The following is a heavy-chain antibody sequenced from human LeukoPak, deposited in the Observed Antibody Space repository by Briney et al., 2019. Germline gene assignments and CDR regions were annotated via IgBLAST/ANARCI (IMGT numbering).Heavy chain of an antibody. J-gene: IGHJ4*02. D-gene: IGHD2-2*01. V-gene: IGHV3-20*04. CDR2: IIWSGGST. CDR1: GFAFDEHG. Sequence: PGGSLRLSCTAFGFAFDEHGMSWVRQVPGRGLEWVAGIIWSGGSTGYADPLRGRFTISRDNAKNSLYLQIDRLRAGDTALYYCARAPITSPFYFDYWGQGTLVTVSS. CDR3: ARAPITSPFYFDY.